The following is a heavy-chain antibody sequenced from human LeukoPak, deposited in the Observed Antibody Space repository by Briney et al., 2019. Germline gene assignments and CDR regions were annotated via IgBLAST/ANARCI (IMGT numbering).Heavy chain of an antibody. CDR2: ISYDGSNE. CDR3: AKDLGELLWFGEVFDY. CDR1: GFTFSSYG. J-gene: IGHJ4*02. Sequence: PGGSLRLSCAASGFTFSSYGMHWVRQAPGKGLEWVAVISYDGSNEYYADSVKGRFTISRDNSKNTLYLQMNSLRAEATAVYYCAKDLGELLWFGEVFDYWGQGTLVTVSS. V-gene: IGHV3-30*18. D-gene: IGHD3-10*01.